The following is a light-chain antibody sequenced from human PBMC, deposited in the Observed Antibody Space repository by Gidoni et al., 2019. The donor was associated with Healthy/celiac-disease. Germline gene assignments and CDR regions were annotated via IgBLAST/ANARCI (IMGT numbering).Light chain of an antibody. CDR1: QSLVYSDGNTY. J-gene: IGKJ1*01. CDR3: MQGTHWPPST. V-gene: IGKV2-30*01. Sequence: DVVMTQSPLSLPVTLGQPASISCRSSQSLVYSDGNTYLNWCQQRPGQSPRRLIYKVSNRDSGVPDRFSGSGSGTDFTLKISRVEAEDVGVYYCMQGTHWPPSTFGQGTKVEIK. CDR2: KVS.